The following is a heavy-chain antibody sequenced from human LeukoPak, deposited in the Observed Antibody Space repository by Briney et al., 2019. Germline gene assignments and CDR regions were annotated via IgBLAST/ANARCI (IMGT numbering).Heavy chain of an antibody. Sequence: SETLSLTCAAYGGSFSGYYWSWIRQPPGKGLEWIGEINHSGSTNYNPSLKSRVTISVDTSKNQFSLKLSSVTAADTAVYYCARRNYDSSEWGQGTLVTVSS. CDR2: INHSGST. CDR3: ARRNYDSSE. CDR1: GGSFSGYY. J-gene: IGHJ4*02. V-gene: IGHV4-34*01. D-gene: IGHD3-22*01.